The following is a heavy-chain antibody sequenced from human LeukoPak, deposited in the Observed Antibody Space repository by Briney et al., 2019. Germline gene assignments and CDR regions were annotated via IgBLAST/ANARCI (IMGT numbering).Heavy chain of an antibody. CDR3: AKDPSGSYVPPFAFDI. CDR1: GFTFSSYA. V-gene: IGHV3-23*01. J-gene: IGHJ3*02. CDR2: ISGSGGST. Sequence: QSGGSLRLSCAASGFTFSSYAMSWVRQAPGKGLEWVSAISGSGGSTYYADSVKGRFAISRDNSKNTLYLQMNSLRAEATGVYYCAKDPSGSYVPPFAFDIWGQGTMVTVSS. D-gene: IGHD1-26*01.